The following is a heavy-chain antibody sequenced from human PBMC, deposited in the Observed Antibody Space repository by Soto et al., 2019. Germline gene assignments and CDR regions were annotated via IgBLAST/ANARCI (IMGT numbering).Heavy chain of an antibody. J-gene: IGHJ3*02. CDR2: IYPGDSDT. Sequence: SVEPVTSFRQGPGSSFTSYWIVWVPHIPGKGLEWMGIIYPGDSDTRDSPSFQGQVTISADKSISTAYLQWSSLKASDTATYYCARQKDFYYDSSGYGAFDIWGQGTLFTVSS. D-gene: IGHD3-22*01. V-gene: IGHV5-51*01. CDR3: ARQKDFYYDSSGYGAFDI. CDR1: GSSFTSYW.